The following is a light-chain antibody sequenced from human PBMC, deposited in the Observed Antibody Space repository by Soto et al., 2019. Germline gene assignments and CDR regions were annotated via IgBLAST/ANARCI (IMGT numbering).Light chain of an antibody. CDR1: QGISTY. CDR3: QQYNNWPPIT. V-gene: IGKV1-9*01. CDR2: AAS. Sequence: DIQLTQSPSFLSASVGDRVTITCRASQGISTYLAWYQQKPGKAPELLIYAASTLQSGVPSRFSGSGSGTEFTLTISSLQSEDFAVYYCQQYNNWPPITFGQGTRLEIK. J-gene: IGKJ5*01.